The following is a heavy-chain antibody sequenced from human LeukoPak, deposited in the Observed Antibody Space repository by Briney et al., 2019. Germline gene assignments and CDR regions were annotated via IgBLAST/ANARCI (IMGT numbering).Heavy chain of an antibody. CDR3: ASNSGSAGPLYFDY. D-gene: IGHD1-26*01. CDR2: ISSSGSPI. J-gene: IGHJ4*02. CDR1: GFTISSYE. V-gene: IGHV3-48*03. Sequence: GGTLRLSCAASGFTISSYEMNWVRQAPGKGLEWVSYISSSGSPIYYADSVKGRFTISRDNAKSSLYLQMNSLRAEDTAVYYCASNSGSAGPLYFDYWGQGALVTVSS.